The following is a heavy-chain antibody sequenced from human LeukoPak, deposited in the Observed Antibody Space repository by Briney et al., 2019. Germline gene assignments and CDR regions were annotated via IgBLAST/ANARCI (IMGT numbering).Heavy chain of an antibody. CDR1: GFTFSNYW. D-gene: IGHD3-22*01. V-gene: IGHV3-7*01. CDR2: IKQDGSEK. Sequence: GGSLRLSCAASGFTFSNYWMSWVRQAPGKGLEWVANIKQDGSEKYYVDPVKGRFTISRDNAKNSLYLQMNSLRAEDTAVYYCARDMIAVVITGPDAFDIWGQGTMVTVSS. J-gene: IGHJ3*02. CDR3: ARDMIAVVITGPDAFDI.